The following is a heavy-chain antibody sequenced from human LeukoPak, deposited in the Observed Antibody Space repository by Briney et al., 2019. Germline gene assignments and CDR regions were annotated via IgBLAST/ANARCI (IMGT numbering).Heavy chain of an antibody. CDR3: ARDRYRVPYGMDV. V-gene: IGHV4-30-4*01. CDR2: IYYSGST. J-gene: IGHJ6*02. Sequence: PSETLSLTCTVSGGSISSGDYYWSWIRQPPGKGLEWIGYIYYSGSTYYNPSLKSRVTISVDTSKNQFSLKLSSVTAADTAVYYCARDRYRVPYGMDVWGQGTTVTVSS. CDR1: GGSISSGDYY. D-gene: IGHD1-14*01.